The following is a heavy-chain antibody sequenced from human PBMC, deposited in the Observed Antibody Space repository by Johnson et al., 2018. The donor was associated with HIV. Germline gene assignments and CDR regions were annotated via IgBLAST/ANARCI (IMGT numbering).Heavy chain of an antibody. D-gene: IGHD3-22*01. Sequence: VQLVESGGGVVRPGGSLRLSCAASGFTFDDYGMSWVRQAPGKGLEWVSGINWNGGSTGYADSVKGRFTISRDNAKNSLYLQMNSLRAEDTALYYCARGRLISMIVSAGAFDIWGQGTMVTVSS. J-gene: IGHJ3*02. CDR1: GFTFDDYG. CDR3: ARGRLISMIVSAGAFDI. V-gene: IGHV3-20*04. CDR2: INWNGGST.